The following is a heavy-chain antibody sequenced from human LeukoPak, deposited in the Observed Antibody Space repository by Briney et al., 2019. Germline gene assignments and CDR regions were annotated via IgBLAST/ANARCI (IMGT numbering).Heavy chain of an antibody. D-gene: IGHD2-8*01. Sequence: PGESLRLSCAASGFAFHDYTMHWVRQSPGKGLEWVSLITGDSGATFYADSVQGRFTVSRDNNKNSLYLQMHSLRSEDTALYYCARNMLEPDLYFDYWGQGTLVTVSS. V-gene: IGHV3-43*01. J-gene: IGHJ4*02. CDR2: ITGDSGAT. CDR3: ARNMLEPDLYFDY. CDR1: GFAFHDYT.